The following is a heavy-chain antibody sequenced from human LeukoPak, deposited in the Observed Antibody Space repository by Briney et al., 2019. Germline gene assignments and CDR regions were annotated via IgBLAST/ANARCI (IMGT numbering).Heavy chain of an antibody. Sequence: QPGRSLRLSCAASGFTFSSYAMSWVRQAPGKGLEWVSAISGSGGSTYYADSVKGRFTISRDNSKNTLYLQMNSLRAEDTAVYYCATLGYCSSTSCSSGPYYYYGMDVWGQGTTVTVSS. CDR3: ATLGYCSSTSCSSGPYYYYGMDV. V-gene: IGHV3-23*01. CDR1: GFTFSSYA. D-gene: IGHD2-2*01. CDR2: ISGSGGST. J-gene: IGHJ6*02.